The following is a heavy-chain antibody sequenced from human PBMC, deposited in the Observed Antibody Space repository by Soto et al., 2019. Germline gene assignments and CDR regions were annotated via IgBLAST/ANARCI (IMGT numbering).Heavy chain of an antibody. CDR1: GLSFSLYS. CDR3: AKDDRSASRIDY. D-gene: IGHD3-22*01. Sequence: EVQLLESGGGLVQPGGSLRLSCATSGLSFSLYSMGWVRQAPGKGLEWVSAISGSGRNIHYADSVKGRCTISRDNSKNTLSLQMNSLRADDTALYYCAKDDRSASRIDYWGQGTLVTVSS. V-gene: IGHV3-23*01. J-gene: IGHJ4*02. CDR2: ISGSGRNI.